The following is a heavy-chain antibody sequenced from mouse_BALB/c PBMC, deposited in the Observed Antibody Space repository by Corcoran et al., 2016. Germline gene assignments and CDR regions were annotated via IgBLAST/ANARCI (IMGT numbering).Heavy chain of an antibody. CDR3: ARSLYGNGAMDY. V-gene: IGHV1-26*01. D-gene: IGHD2-1*01. J-gene: IGHJ4*01. Sequence: EVQLQQSGPELVKPGASVKISCTASGYSFTGYYMHWVKQSHVKSLEWIGRINPYNGATSYNQNFKDKASLTVDKSSSTAYMELHNLTSEDSAVYYCARSLYGNGAMDYWVQGTSVTVSS. CDR1: GYSFTGYY. CDR2: INPYNGAT.